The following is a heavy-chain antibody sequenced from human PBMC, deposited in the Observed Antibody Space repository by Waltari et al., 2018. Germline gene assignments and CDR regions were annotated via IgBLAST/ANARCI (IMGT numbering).Heavy chain of an antibody. Sequence: EVQLVQSGAEVTKPGESRKISCKGSGYSFTSYWIGWVRQMPGKGLEWMGIIYPGDSDTRYSPSFQGQVTISADKSISTAYLQWSSLKASDTAMYYCARPVWMTTVTREGEYFDYWGQGTLVTVSS. CDR2: IYPGDSDT. D-gene: IGHD4-17*01. J-gene: IGHJ4*02. CDR3: ARPVWMTTVTREGEYFDY. V-gene: IGHV5-51*01. CDR1: GYSFTSYW.